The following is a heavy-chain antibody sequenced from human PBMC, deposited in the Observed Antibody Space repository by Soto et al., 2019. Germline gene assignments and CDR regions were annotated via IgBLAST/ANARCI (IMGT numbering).Heavy chain of an antibody. CDR1: GFTFSSYS. V-gene: IGHV3-21*01. J-gene: IGHJ5*02. Sequence: RRLSCAASGFTFSSYSMNWVRQAPGKGLEWVSSISRSSSYIYYADSVKGRFTISRDNAKNSLYLQMNSLRAEDTAVYYCARDLHDYVSFRFXPWGQGTLVXVSS. CDR3: ARDLHDYVSFRFXP. D-gene: IGHD3-16*01. CDR2: ISRSSSYI.